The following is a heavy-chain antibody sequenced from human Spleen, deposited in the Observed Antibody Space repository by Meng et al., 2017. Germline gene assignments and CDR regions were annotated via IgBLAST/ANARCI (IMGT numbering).Heavy chain of an antibody. V-gene: IGHV4-34*01. Sequence: SETLSLTCAVYGGSFSGYYWSWIRQPPGKGLEWIGEINHSGSTNYNPSLKSRVTISVDTSKNQFSLKLSSVTAADTAVYYCARDQYYDFWSGYYTYYGMDVWGQGTTVTVSS. D-gene: IGHD3-3*01. CDR3: ARDQYYDFWSGYYTYYGMDV. J-gene: IGHJ6*02. CDR2: INHSGST. CDR1: GGSFSGYY.